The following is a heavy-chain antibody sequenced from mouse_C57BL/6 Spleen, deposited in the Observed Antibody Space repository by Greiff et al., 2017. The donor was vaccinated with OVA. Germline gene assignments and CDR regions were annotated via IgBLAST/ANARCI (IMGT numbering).Heavy chain of an antibody. D-gene: IGHD1-1*01. CDR3: ARPYGSSYEWYFDV. J-gene: IGHJ1*03. CDR1: GYTFTSYW. Sequence: VQLQQPGAELVMPGASVKLSCKASGYTFTSYWMHWVKQRPGQGLEWIGEIDPSDSYTNYNQKFKGKSTLTVDKSSSTAYMQLSSLTSEDSAVYYCARPYGSSYEWYFDVWGTGTTVTVSS. CDR2: IDPSDSYT. V-gene: IGHV1-69*01.